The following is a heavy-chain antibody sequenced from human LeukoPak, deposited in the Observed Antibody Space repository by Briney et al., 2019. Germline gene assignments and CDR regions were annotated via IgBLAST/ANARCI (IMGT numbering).Heavy chain of an antibody. CDR1: GGSISSGDYY. V-gene: IGHV4-30-4*08. J-gene: IGHJ5*02. D-gene: IGHD1-7*01. CDR2: IYYSGST. CDR3: ARGGNWNYGVPHWFDP. Sequence: SETLSLTCTVSGGSISSGDYYWSWIRRPPGKGLEWIGYIYYSGSTYYNPSLKSRVTISVDTSKNQFSLKLSSVTAADTAVYYCARGGNWNYGVPHWFDPWGQGTLVTVSS.